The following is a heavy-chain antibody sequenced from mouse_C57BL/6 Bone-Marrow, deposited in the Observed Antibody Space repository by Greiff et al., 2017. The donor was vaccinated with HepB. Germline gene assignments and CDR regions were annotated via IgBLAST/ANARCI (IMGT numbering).Heavy chain of an antibody. CDR3: ARGRGYECYAMDY. Sequence: EVKLMESGPELVKPGASVKISCKASGYSFTGYYMHWVKQSHGNILDWIGYIYPYNGVSSYNQKFKGKATLTVDKSSSTAYMELRSLTSEDSAVYYCARGRGYECYAMDYWGQGTSVTVSS. CDR1: GYSFTGYY. D-gene: IGHD2-2*01. J-gene: IGHJ4*01. CDR2: IYPYNGVS. V-gene: IGHV1-31*01.